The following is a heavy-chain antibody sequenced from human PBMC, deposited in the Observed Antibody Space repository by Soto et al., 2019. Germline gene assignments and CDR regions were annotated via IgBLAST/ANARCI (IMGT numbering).Heavy chain of an antibody. Sequence: PSETLSLTCTVSGGSISSSSYYWGCIRQPPGKGLEWIGSIYYSGSTYYNPSLKSRVTISVDTSKNQFSLKLSSVTAADTAVYYCASATCVFYFGYWGQGTLVTVSS. CDR2: IYYSGST. CDR1: GGSISSSSYY. D-gene: IGHD2-15*01. V-gene: IGHV4-39*01. CDR3: ASATCVFYFGY. J-gene: IGHJ4*02.